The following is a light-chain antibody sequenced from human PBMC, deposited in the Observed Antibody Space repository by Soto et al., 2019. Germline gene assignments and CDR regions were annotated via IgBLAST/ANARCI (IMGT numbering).Light chain of an antibody. Sequence: AIQLTQSPSSLSASVGDRVTITCRASQGIGSALAWYQQRPGEAPRFLIYDASTLGSGVPLRFSGSGSGTYFTLTISTPQLEDFATYYCQQFNSYPLTFGGGTKVEIK. CDR1: QGIGSA. CDR3: QQFNSYPLT. J-gene: IGKJ4*01. V-gene: IGKV1-13*02. CDR2: DAS.